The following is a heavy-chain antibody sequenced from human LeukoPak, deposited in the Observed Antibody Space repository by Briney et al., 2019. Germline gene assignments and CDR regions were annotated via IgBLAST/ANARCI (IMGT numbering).Heavy chain of an antibody. CDR1: GGTFSSYD. J-gene: IGHJ4*02. V-gene: IGHV1-69*05. CDR2: IIPIFGTA. CDR3: ARGNIVGATGVYFDY. Sequence: SVMVSCNTSGGTFSSYDISWGRQAPGQGLEWMGGIIPIFGTANYAQKFQGRVTITTDESTSTAYMELSSLRSEDTAVYYCARGNIVGATGVYFDYRGQGTLVTGSS. D-gene: IGHD1-26*01.